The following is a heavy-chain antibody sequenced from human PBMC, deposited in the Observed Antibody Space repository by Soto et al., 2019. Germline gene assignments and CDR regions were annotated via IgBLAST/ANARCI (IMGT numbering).Heavy chain of an antibody. CDR3: ARSSGSYFVANYAFDI. V-gene: IGHV3-33*01. J-gene: IGHJ3*02. Sequence: QVQLVESGGGVVQPGRSLRLSCAASGFTFSSYGMHWVRQAPGKGLEWVAVIWYDGSNKYYADSVKGRFTISRDNSKNTLYLQMNSLRAEDTAVYYCARSSGSYFVANYAFDIWGQGKMFTVSS. CDR1: GFTFSSYG. CDR2: IWYDGSNK. D-gene: IGHD1-26*01.